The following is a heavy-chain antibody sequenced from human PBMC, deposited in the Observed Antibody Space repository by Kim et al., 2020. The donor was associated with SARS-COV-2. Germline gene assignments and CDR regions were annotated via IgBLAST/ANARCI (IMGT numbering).Heavy chain of an antibody. CDR1: GFTFRSYS. CDR3: ARDGGGAAVGTEY. V-gene: IGHV3-21*01. D-gene: IGHD6-13*01. Sequence: GGSLRLSCAASGFTFRSYSMNWVRQAPGKGLEWVSSISSSSSYIYYADSLKGRFTISRDNAKNSLYLQMNSLRAEDTSVYYCARDGGGAAVGTEYWGQGTLVTVSS. CDR2: ISSSSSYI. J-gene: IGHJ4*02.